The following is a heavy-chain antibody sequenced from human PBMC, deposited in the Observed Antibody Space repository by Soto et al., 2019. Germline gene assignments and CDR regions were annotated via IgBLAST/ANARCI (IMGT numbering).Heavy chain of an antibody. D-gene: IGHD6-19*01. CDR1: GYSFTSYW. CDR3: ASRPIAVAGTLHY. J-gene: IGHJ4*02. V-gene: IGHV5-10-1*01. CDR2: IDPSDSYT. Sequence: GESLKISCKGSGYSFTSYWISWVRQMPGKGLEWMGRIDPSDSYTNYSPSFQGHVTISADKSISTAYLQWSSLKASDTAVYYCASRPIAVAGTLHYWGQGTLVTVSS.